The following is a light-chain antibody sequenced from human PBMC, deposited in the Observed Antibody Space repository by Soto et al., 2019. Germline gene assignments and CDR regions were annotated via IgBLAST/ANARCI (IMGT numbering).Light chain of an antibody. J-gene: IGKJ2*01. Sequence: DIQMTQSPSSLSASVGDRVTITCRASQRIANYLNWYQQRPGKAPKLLICGASTLQSAIQSRFSCSGSGTDFTPTISTLQPEDFASYYCQHTYTTPHTFGQGTQLEI. V-gene: IGKV1-39*01. CDR3: QHTYTTPHT. CDR2: GAS. CDR1: QRIANY.